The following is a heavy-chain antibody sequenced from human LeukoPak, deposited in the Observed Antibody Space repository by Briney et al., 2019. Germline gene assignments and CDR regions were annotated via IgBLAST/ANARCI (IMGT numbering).Heavy chain of an antibody. D-gene: IGHD2-15*01. CDR1: GYTFKSYA. V-gene: IGHV3-23*01. J-gene: IGHJ4*02. Sequence: GGSLRLSCAASGYTFKSYAMYWVRQAPGQGLEWISGIFGSGGSPHYADSVKGRFTNARDNSQEIVYLQLDSLRVEDTALYYCAKPTFGYSSGRYPGWPVDYWGQGALVTVSS. CDR2: IFGSGGSP. CDR3: AKPTFGYSSGRYPGWPVDY.